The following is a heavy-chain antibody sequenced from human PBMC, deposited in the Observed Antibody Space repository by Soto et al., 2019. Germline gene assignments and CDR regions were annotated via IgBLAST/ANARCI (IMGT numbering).Heavy chain of an antibody. CDR2: IVPIFGTT. CDR1: GDTFNNYA. V-gene: IGHV1-69*06. J-gene: IGHJ5*01. CDR3: AREVVTVTTFGWFDS. D-gene: IGHD3-16*01. Sequence: ASVKVSCKASGDTFNNYAISWMRQTPGRGLEWLGEIVPIFGTTNYPQEFQGRVTITADTSTSTAYMELSRLISEDTAIYYCAREVVTVTTFGWFDSWGQVTLVTVSS.